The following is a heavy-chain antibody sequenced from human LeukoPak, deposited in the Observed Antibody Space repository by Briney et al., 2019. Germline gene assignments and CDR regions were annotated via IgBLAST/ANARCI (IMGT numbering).Heavy chain of an antibody. D-gene: IGHD3-10*01. CDR2: IYRGGST. CDR1: GFTVSSDY. J-gene: IGHJ4*02. Sequence: PGGSLRLSCAASGFTVSSDYMSWVRQAPGKGLEWVSVIYRGGSTYYADSVKGRFTISRDNSKNTLYLQMNSLRAEDTAVYYCARIRGGWYIDYWGQGILVTVSS. V-gene: IGHV3-53*01. CDR3: ARIRGGWYIDY.